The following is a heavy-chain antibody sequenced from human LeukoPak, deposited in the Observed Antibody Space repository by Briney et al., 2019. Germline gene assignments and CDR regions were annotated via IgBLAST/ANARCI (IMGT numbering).Heavy chain of an antibody. CDR1: GGSFSGYY. J-gene: IGHJ4*02. D-gene: IGHD3-3*01. Sequence: SETLSLTCAVYGGSFSGYYWSWIRQPPGKGLEWIGSIYYSGSTYYNPSLKSRVTISVDTSKNQFSLKLSSVTAADTAVYYCASHPGFWSGYIDADSWGQGTLVTVSS. V-gene: IGHV4-34*01. CDR3: ASHPGFWSGYIDADS. CDR2: IYYSGST.